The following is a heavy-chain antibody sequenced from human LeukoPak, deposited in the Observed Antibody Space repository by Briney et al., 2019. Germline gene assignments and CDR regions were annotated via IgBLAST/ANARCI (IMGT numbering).Heavy chain of an antibody. CDR2: ITNGGSTI. CDR1: GFTFSDYK. V-gene: IGHV3-11*01. J-gene: IGHJ6*02. Sequence: GGSLRLSCAASGFTFSDYKMNWVRQAPGKGLEWVSYITNGGSTIHHADSVKGRFTISRDNAKKTLYLQMNSLRAEDTAVYYCARSIGLTGGGVDVWGQGTTVTVSS. CDR3: ARSIGLTGGGVDV. D-gene: IGHD3-9*01.